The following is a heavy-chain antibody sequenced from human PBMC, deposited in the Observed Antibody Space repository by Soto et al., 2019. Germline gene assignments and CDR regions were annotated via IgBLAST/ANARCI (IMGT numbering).Heavy chain of an antibody. CDR1: ARSFIGYY. Sequence: SETLSLTCTVYARSFIGYYCIFIRHPPGKGLEWIGEVIHTGRTNYNPSLKGRVTISVDTSKNQFSLNLSSVTAADTAVYYCARSPKSSDFPYYFDFWGQGTQVTVSS. CDR2: VIHTGRT. CDR3: ARSPKSSDFPYYFDF. D-gene: IGHD2-21*02. J-gene: IGHJ4*02. V-gene: IGHV4-34*12.